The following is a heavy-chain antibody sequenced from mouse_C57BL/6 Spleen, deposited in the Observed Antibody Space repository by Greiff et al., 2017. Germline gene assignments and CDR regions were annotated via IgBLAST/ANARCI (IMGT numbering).Heavy chain of an antibody. D-gene: IGHD1-1*01. J-gene: IGHJ4*01. CDR3: ARHTYGSSPYYAMDY. Sequence: VKLVESGPGLVAPSQSLSITCTVSGFSLTSYGVHWVRQPPGKGLEWLVVIWSDGSTTYNSALKSRLSISKDNSKSQVFLKMNSLQTDDTAMYYCARHTYGSSPYYAMDYWGQGTSVTVSS. V-gene: IGHV2-6-1*01. CDR2: IWSDGST. CDR1: GFSLTSYG.